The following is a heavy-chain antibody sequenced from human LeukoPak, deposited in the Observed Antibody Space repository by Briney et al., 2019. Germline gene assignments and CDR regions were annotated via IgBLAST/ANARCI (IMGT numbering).Heavy chain of an antibody. J-gene: IGHJ4*02. D-gene: IGHD3-22*01. Sequence: SETLSLTCTVSGGSIRSSYYYWGWIRQPPGKGLEWIGSIYDSGSTYYNPSLKSRVTISVDTSKNQFSLKLSSVTAADTAVYYCARGCYYDSSGYHIDYWGQGTLVTVSS. CDR1: GGSIRSSYYY. CDR2: IYDSGST. V-gene: IGHV4-39*01. CDR3: ARGCYYDSSGYHIDY.